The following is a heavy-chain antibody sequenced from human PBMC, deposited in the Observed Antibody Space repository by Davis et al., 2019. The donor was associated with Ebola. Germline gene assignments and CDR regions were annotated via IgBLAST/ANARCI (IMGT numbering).Heavy chain of an antibody. J-gene: IGHJ4*02. CDR3: AASTSSPLVNDY. D-gene: IGHD6-13*01. CDR1: GYTFTSYA. CDR2: INPHSGGT. V-gene: IGHV1-2*05. Sequence: ASVKVSCKASGYTFTSYAMNWVRQAPGQGLEWMGRINPHSGGTNYAQKFQGRVTMTRDTSISTAYMELSRLRSDDTDVYYCAASTSSPLVNDYWGQGTLVTVSS.